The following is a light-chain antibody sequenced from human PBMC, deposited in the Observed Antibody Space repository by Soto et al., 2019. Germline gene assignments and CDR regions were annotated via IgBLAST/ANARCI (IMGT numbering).Light chain of an antibody. J-gene: IGKJ5*01. V-gene: IGKV3-20*01. CDR3: QQYGSSPWIT. Sequence: EIVLTQSPSTLSLSPGERATLSCRASQSVISSYLVWYQQKPGQAPRLLIYGASSRATAIPDRFSGSGSGTDFTLTISRLEPEDFAVYYCQQYGSSPWITFGQGTRLEIK. CDR2: GAS. CDR1: QSVISSY.